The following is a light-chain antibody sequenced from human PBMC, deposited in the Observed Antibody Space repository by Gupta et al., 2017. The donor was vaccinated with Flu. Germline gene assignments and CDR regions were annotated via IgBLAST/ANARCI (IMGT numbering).Light chain of an antibody. J-gene: IGKJ2*01. CDR2: GAS. CDR1: QSVRSTY. Sequence: TLYWSQGERVTLRCRARQSVRSTYLAWYQQKPGQAPRLLIYGASSRATGIPDRFSGSGSGTDFTLSISRLEPEDFAVYYCQHEGHSPHPFGQGTKVEIK. V-gene: IGKV3-20*01. CDR3: QHEGHSPHP.